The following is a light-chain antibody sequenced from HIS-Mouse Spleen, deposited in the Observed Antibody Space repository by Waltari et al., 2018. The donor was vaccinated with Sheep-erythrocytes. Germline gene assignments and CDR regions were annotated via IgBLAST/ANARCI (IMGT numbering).Light chain of an antibody. V-gene: IGLV3-1*01. CDR1: KLADQS. Sequence: SYELTQPPSVSVSPGQTASITCSGDKLADQSACWYQQKPGQSPVLVIYQDSKRPSGIPERFSGSNSGNTATLTISGTQAMDEADYYCQAWDSSTAWVFGGGTKLTVL. CDR2: QDS. J-gene: IGLJ3*02. CDR3: QAWDSSTAWV.